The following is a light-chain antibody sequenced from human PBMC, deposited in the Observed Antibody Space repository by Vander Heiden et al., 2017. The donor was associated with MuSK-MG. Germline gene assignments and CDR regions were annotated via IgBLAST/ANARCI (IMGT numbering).Light chain of an antibody. V-gene: IGKV1-39*01. CDR3: QQSYSLPLT. J-gene: IGKJ4*02. CDR2: NTH. CDR1: EIIPRF. Sequence: DIQMTQSPSSLSVSVGDRVTITCRTSEIIPRFLNWYQQPPGRAPKLLIFNTHNLEAGVPTRCGGSGSGKNFILSSSSLQPEVLATYYCQQSYSLPLTFGGGTKLEIK.